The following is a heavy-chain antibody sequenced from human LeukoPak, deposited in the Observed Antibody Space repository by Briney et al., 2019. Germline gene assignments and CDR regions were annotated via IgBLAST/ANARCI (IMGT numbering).Heavy chain of an antibody. CDR3: ARSYGSGSPPWFDP. Sequence: ASVKVSCKASGYTFTSYGISWVRQAPGQGLEWMGWISAYNGNTNHAQKPQGRVTMTTDTSTSTAYMELRSLRSDDTAVYYCARSYGSGSPPWFDPWGQGTLVTVSS. V-gene: IGHV1-18*04. J-gene: IGHJ5*02. CDR1: GYTFTSYG. CDR2: ISAYNGNT. D-gene: IGHD3-10*01.